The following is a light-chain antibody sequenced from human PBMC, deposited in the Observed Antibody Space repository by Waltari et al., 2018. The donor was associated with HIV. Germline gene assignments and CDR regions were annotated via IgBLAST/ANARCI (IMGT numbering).Light chain of an antibody. V-gene: IGLV1-40*01. CDR2: GNS. Sequence: QSVLTQPPSVSGAPGQRVTISCTGSGSNIGAGYPVHWYQQLPGTAPKLLIYGNSKRPSGVPDRFSGSKSGTSASLAITGLQAEDEADYHCQSHDSSLSGYVFGTGTKVTVL. J-gene: IGLJ1*01. CDR3: QSHDSSLSGYV. CDR1: GSNIGAGYP.